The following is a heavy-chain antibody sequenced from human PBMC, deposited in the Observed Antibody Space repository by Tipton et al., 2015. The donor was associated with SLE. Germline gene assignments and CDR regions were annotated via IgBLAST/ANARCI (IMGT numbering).Heavy chain of an antibody. D-gene: IGHD6-6*01. CDR2: FTSDTQTI. Sequence: SLRLSCAASGFNFHVFSMNWVRQVPGKGLEWVSYFTSDTQTIHYAESVKGRFTISRDNAKNSLYLQMKNLRPEDTALYYCARSVRWYFDVWGRGTLVTVSS. CDR1: GFNFHVFS. J-gene: IGHJ2*01. CDR3: ARSVRWYFDV. V-gene: IGHV3-48*01.